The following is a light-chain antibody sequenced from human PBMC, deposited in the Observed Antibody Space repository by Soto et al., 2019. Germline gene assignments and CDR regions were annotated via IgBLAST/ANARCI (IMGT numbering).Light chain of an antibody. CDR3: QQYNSYPLT. CDR1: QSISSW. Sequence: DIQITQSPSTLSSSVLERVTITCRASQSISSWLAWYQQKPGKAPKLLIYKASSLESGVPSRFSGSGSGTEFTLTISSLQPDDFATYYCQQYNSYPLTFGGGTKVDIK. J-gene: IGKJ4*01. CDR2: KAS. V-gene: IGKV1-5*03.